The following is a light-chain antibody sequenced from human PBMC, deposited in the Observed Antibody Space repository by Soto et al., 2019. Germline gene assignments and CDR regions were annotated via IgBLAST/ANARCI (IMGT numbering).Light chain of an antibody. Sequence: DIQMTQSPSTLSASVGDRVTITCRASQSISSWLAWYQQKPGKAPKLLIYDASSLESGVPSRFSGSGSGTEFTLTISSLQRDDFATYYCQQYNSYSRTFGQGTKV. CDR2: DAS. CDR3: QQYNSYSRT. J-gene: IGKJ1*01. CDR1: QSISSW. V-gene: IGKV1-5*01.